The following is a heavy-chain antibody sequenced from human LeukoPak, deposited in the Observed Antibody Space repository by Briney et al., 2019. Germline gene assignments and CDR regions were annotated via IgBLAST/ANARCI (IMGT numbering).Heavy chain of an antibody. CDR2: FYYSGST. V-gene: IGHV4-39*07. CDR3: ARGTGIVGATTYYGMDV. D-gene: IGHD1-26*01. Sequence: PSETLSLTCTVSGGSISSSSYYWGWIRQPPGKGLEWIGSFYYSGSTYYNPSLKSRVTISVDTSKNQFSLKLSSVTAADTAVYYCARGTGIVGATTYYGMDVWGQGTTVTVSS. J-gene: IGHJ6*02. CDR1: GGSISSSSYY.